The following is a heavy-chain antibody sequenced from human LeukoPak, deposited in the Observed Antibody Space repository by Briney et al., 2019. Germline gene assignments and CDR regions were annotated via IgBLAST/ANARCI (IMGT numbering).Heavy chain of an antibody. CDR1: GFTFSSYS. CDR3: ARDKIVGATHFDY. CDR2: ISSSSSTI. D-gene: IGHD1-26*01. V-gene: IGHV3-48*01. Sequence: GGSLRPSCAASGFTFSSYSMNWVRQAPGKGLEWVSYISSSSSTIYYADSVKGRFTISRDNAKNSLYLQMNSLRAEDTAVYYCARDKIVGATHFDYWGQGTLVTVSS. J-gene: IGHJ4*02.